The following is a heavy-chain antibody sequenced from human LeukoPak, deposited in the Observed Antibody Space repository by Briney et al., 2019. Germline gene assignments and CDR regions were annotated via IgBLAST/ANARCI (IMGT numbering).Heavy chain of an antibody. CDR3: ARGNGDLPNDAFDI. CDR2: IYYSGST. Sequence: SETLSLTCTVSGGSISSSYYYWSWIRQPPGKGLEWIGYIYYSGSTYYNPSLKSRVTISVDTSKNQFSLKLSSVTAADTAVYYCARGNGDLPNDAFDIWGQGTMVTVSS. D-gene: IGHD1-1*01. J-gene: IGHJ3*02. V-gene: IGHV4-30-4*01. CDR1: GGSISSSYYY.